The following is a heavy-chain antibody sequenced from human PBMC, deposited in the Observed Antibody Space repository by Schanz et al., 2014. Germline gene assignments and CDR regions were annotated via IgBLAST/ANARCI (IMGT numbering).Heavy chain of an antibody. CDR3: ARPALWFGDNCFDP. J-gene: IGHJ5*02. Sequence: MQLVESGGGLVKPGGSLRLSCAASGFTFSSHWMHWVRQVPGKGLVWVSRIKSDGSSTSYADSVKGRFTISRDNAKNTLYLQMNSLRAEDTAVYYCARPALWFGDNCFDPWGQGTLVTVSS. CDR1: GFTFSSHW. CDR2: IKSDGSST. V-gene: IGHV3-74*02. D-gene: IGHD3-10*01.